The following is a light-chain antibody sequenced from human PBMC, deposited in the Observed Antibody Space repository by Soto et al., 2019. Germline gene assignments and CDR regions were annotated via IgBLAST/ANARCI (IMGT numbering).Light chain of an antibody. CDR1: SSDVGNYNS. CDR3: CSYAGSHTYV. J-gene: IGLJ1*01. Sequence: LTHPRSLSGSPGQSVTSACTGASSDVGNYNSVSWYQQHPGKAPKLIIYDVRKRPSGVPDRFSGSRSGNTASLTISGLQAEDEADYFCCSYAGSHTYVFGTGTKVTVL. CDR2: DVR. V-gene: IGLV2-11*01.